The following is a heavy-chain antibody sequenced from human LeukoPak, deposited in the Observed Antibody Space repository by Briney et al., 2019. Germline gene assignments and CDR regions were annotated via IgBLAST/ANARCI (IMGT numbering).Heavy chain of an antibody. CDR2: IYHSGST. V-gene: IGHV4-4*02. Sequence: SGTLSLTCAVAGGAISSSNWWGWVRQPPGKGLEWIGEIYHSGSTNYNPSLKSRVTISVDKSKNQFSLKLSSVTAADTAVYYCARDYGGNPYYYYYMDVWGKGTTVTVSS. CDR3: ARDYGGNPYYYYYMDV. D-gene: IGHD4-23*01. J-gene: IGHJ6*03. CDR1: GGAISSSNW.